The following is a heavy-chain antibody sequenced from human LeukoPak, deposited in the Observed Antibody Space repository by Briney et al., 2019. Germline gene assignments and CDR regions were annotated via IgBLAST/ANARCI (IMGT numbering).Heavy chain of an antibody. CDR1: GFTFSSYA. D-gene: IGHD2-21*02. Sequence: VGSLRLSCAAPGFTFSSYAMSWVRQAPGKGLEWVSGINGSGRSTYYADSGKGRFTISRDHSKNTLYLQMNNPRAEDTAVYYCAKGRGIVVVTGPDYWGQGTLVTVSS. J-gene: IGHJ4*02. CDR2: INGSGRST. CDR3: AKGRGIVVVTGPDY. V-gene: IGHV3-23*01.